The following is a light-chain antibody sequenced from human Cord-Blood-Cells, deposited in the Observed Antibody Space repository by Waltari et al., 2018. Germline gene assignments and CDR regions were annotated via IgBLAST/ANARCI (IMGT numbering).Light chain of an antibody. CDR3: SSYTSSSTV. CDR2: EVS. Sequence: QSALTQPASVSGSPGQSITISCTGTSSDVGGYNYVSWYQQHPGKAPKLMIYEVSNRPSGVSNRFSGCKSGNTASLTISGLQAEDEADYYCSSYTSSSTVFGTGTKVTVL. V-gene: IGLV2-14*01. J-gene: IGLJ1*01. CDR1: SSDVGGYNY.